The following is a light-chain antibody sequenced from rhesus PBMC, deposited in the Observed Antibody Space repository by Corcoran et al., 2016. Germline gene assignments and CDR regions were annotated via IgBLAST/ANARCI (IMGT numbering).Light chain of an antibody. CDR3: LLYYTGAQRV. CDR2: HTK. J-gene: IGLJ6*01. Sequence: QAVVTQEPSMTVSPGGTVTFTCASSTGAVTSGHSPHWFQQKPGQAPKTLIYHTKYKHSWTPARFSGSLLGGKAALTLSGAQAEDEAVYYCLLYYTGAQRVFGSGTKLTVL. V-gene: IGLV7-76*01. CDR1: TGAVTSGHS.